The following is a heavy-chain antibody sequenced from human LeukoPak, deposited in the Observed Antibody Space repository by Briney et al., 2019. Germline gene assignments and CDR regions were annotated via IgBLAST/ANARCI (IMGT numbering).Heavy chain of an antibody. Sequence: GRSLRLSCAASGFTFSSYAMHWVRQAPGKGLEWVAVISYDGSNKYYADSVKGRFTISRDNSKNTLYLQMNSLRAEDTAVYYCANYLNPEDPFDYWGQGTLVTVSS. V-gene: IGHV3-30-3*01. CDR3: ANYLNPEDPFDY. D-gene: IGHD1-26*01. CDR1: GFTFSSYA. J-gene: IGHJ4*02. CDR2: ISYDGSNK.